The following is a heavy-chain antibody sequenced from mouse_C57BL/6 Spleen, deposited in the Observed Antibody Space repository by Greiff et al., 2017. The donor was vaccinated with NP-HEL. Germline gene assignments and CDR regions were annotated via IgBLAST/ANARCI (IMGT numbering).Heavy chain of an antibody. Sequence: EVQGVESGGGLVQPKGSLKLSCAASGFTFNTYAMHWVRQAPGKGLEWVARIRSKSSNYATYYADSVKDRFTISRDDSQSMLYLQMNNLKTEDTAMYYCVRVVTTVVAKVYWYFDVWGTGTTVTVSS. CDR2: IRSKSSNYAT. D-gene: IGHD1-1*01. J-gene: IGHJ1*03. CDR1: GFTFNTYA. V-gene: IGHV10-3*01. CDR3: VRVVTTVVAKVYWYFDV.